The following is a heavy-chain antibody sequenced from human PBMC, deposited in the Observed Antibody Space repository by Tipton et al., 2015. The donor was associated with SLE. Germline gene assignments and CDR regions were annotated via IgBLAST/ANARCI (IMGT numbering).Heavy chain of an antibody. CDR3: ATQPGIAVAGEY. CDR1: GGSFSGYY. V-gene: IGHV4-34*01. CDR2: INHSGST. Sequence: GLVKPSETLSLTCAVYGGSFSGYYWSWIRQPPGKGLEWLGEINHSGSTNYNPSLKSRVTISVDTSKNQFSLKLSSVTAADTAVYYCATQPGIAVAGEYWGQGTLVTVSS. D-gene: IGHD6-19*01. J-gene: IGHJ4*02.